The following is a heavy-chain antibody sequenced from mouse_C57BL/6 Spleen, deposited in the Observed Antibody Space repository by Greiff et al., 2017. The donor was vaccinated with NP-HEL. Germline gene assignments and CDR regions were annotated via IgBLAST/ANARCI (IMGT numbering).Heavy chain of an antibody. Sequence: DVKLVESGGGLVQPGGSLKLSCAASGFTFSDYYMYWVRQTPEKRLEWVAYISNGGGSTYYPDTVKGRFTISRDNAKNTLYLQMSRLKSEDTAMYYCARPDGNYWYFDVWGTGTTVTVSS. V-gene: IGHV5-12*01. D-gene: IGHD2-1*01. CDR1: GFTFSDYY. CDR3: ARPDGNYWYFDV. J-gene: IGHJ1*03. CDR2: ISNGGGST.